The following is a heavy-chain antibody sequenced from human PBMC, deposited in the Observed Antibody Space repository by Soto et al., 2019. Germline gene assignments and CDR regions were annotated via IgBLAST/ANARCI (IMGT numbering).Heavy chain of an antibody. J-gene: IGHJ4*02. CDR2: IIPIFGTA. D-gene: IGHD3-3*01. Sequence: GGSVKVSCKASGGTFSSYAISWVRQAPGQGLEWMGGIIPIFGTANYAQKFQGRVTITADESTSTAYMELSSLRSEDTAVYYCARFLEWLSIFDYWGQGTLVTVSS. CDR1: GGTFSSYA. V-gene: IGHV1-69*13. CDR3: ARFLEWLSIFDY.